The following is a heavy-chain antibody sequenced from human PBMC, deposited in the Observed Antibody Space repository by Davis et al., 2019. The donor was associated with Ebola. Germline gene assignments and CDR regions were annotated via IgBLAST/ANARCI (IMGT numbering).Heavy chain of an antibody. J-gene: IGHJ4*02. V-gene: IGHV3-23*01. Sequence: GESLKISCAASGFTFSNYALSWVRQAPGKGLEWVSAISASGGASWYADSVKGRFTISRDSSKNTLYLQMNSLTADDTAVYFCARKKGGYCSNGVCPYFDYWGQGTLVTVSS. D-gene: IGHD2-8*01. CDR3: ARKKGGYCSNGVCPYFDY. CDR1: GFTFSNYA. CDR2: ISASGGAS.